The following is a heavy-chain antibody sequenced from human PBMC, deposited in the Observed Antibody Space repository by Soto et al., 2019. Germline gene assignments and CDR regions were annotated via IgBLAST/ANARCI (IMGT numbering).Heavy chain of an antibody. CDR1: GFTCDDYG. CDR2: INWNGGST. CDR3: ARGIKTLNFWSGYYSDY. Sequence: GSLRLSCAASGFTCDDYGMSWVRQAPGKGLEWVSGINWNGGSTGYADSVKGRFTISRDNAKNSLYLQMNSLRSDDTAVYYCARGIKTLNFWSGYYSDYWGQGTLVTVSS. V-gene: IGHV3-20*04. D-gene: IGHD3-3*01. J-gene: IGHJ4*02.